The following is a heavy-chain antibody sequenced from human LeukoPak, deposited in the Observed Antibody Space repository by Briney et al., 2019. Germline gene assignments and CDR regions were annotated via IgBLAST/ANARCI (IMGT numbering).Heavy chain of an antibody. CDR1: GFTFSSYW. CDR2: INHNGNVN. D-gene: IGHD6-13*01. Sequence: PGGSLRLSCAASGFTFSSYWMNWARQAPGKGLEWVASINHNGNVNYYVDSVKGRFTISRDNSKNTLFLQMNSLRAEDTAVYYCARGGYSSSWYHFDYWGQGTLVTVSS. J-gene: IGHJ4*02. V-gene: IGHV3-7*03. CDR3: ARGGYSSSWYHFDY.